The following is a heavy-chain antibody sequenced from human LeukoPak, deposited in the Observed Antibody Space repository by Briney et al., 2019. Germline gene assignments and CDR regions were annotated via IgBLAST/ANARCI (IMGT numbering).Heavy chain of an antibody. CDR2: INPSGGST. V-gene: IGHV1-46*01. J-gene: IGHJ4*02. D-gene: IGHD1-26*01. CDR1: GYTFTSYY. CDR3: ARTTVNSGGYSDFDY. Sequence: ASVKVSCKASGYTFTSYYMHWVRQAPGQGLEWMGIINPSGGSTSYAQKFQGRVTMTRDTSTSTVYMELSSLRSEDTAVYYCARTTVNSGGYSDFDYWGQGTLVTVSS.